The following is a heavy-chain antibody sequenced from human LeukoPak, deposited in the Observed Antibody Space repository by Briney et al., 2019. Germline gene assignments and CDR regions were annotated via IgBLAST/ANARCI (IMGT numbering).Heavy chain of an antibody. D-gene: IGHD4-23*01. CDR3: TRGGPYGGNSAFDY. V-gene: IGHV3-72*01. J-gene: IGHJ4*02. CDR2: SRNKADSYTT. CDR1: GFTFSDHY. Sequence: GGSLRLSCAASGFTFSDHYMDWVRQAPGKGLEWVGRSRNKADSYTTEYAASVKGRFPIFRDESNNLLYLQMNSLKTEDTAVYYCTRGGPYGGNSAFDYWGQGTLVTVSS.